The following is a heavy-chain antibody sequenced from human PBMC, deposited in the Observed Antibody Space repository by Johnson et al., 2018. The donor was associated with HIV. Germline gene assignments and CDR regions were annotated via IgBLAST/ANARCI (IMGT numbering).Heavy chain of an antibody. CDR1: GFTFSSYG. CDR2: IWYDGSNK. V-gene: IGHV3-33*01. D-gene: IGHD2-21*01. CDR3: ARRMVVGYHALDF. Sequence: QMLLVESGGGVVQPGRSLRLSCAASGFTFSSYGMHWVRQAPGKGLEWVAVIWYDGSNKYYADSVKGRFTISRDNSKNTLYLQMNSLRAEDTAVYYCARRMVVGYHALDFWGQGTVVSVPS. J-gene: IGHJ3*01.